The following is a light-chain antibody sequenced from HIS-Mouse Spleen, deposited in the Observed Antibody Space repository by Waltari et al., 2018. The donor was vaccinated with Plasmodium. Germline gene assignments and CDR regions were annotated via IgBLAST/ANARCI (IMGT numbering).Light chain of an antibody. CDR2: KVS. Sequence: QSALTPPPSASGSPGQSVTISCTGTSSDVGGYNYVPWYQPHPGKAPKLMIYKVSNRPSGVPYRFSGSNSGNTASLTVSGLQAEDEADYYCSSYAGRNNLVFGGGTKLTVL. CDR1: SSDVGGYNY. J-gene: IGLJ2*01. CDR3: SSYAGRNNLV. V-gene: IGLV2-8*01.